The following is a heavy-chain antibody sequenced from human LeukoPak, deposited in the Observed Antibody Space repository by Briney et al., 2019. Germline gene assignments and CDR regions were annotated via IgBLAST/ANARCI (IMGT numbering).Heavy chain of an antibody. CDR2: IYYSGST. Sequence: PSETLSLNCTVSGGSISSYYWSWIRQPPGRGLEWIGYIYYSGSTNYNPSLKSRVTISVVTSKNQFSLKLSSITAADTAVYYCARGFETGSIDYWGQGTLVTVSS. CDR3: ARGFETGSIDY. J-gene: IGHJ4*02. CDR1: GGSISSYY. V-gene: IGHV4-59*01. D-gene: IGHD3-9*01.